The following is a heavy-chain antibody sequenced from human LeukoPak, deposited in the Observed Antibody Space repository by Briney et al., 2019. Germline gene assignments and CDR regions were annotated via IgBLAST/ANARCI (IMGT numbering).Heavy chain of an antibody. V-gene: IGHV4-59*01. J-gene: IGHJ6*03. CDR2: MYYSGST. D-gene: IGHD5-24*01. CDR1: GGSFRSYY. Sequence: SETLSLTCTVSGGSFRSYYWSWIRQPPGKGLEWIGYMYYSGSTSYNPSLKSRVTISVDTSKNPFSLKLSSVNAAATAVYYCARGQGEESDRIDGYNFALRYYYYYSIDVWGKGTPVTVSS. CDR3: ARGQGEESDRIDGYNFALRYYYYYSIDV.